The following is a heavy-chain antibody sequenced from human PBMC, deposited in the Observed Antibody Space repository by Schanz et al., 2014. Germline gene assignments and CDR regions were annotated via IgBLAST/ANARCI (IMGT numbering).Heavy chain of an antibody. CDR3: ARGGPAYYFDD. CDR2: ISSGGGST. J-gene: IGHJ4*02. V-gene: IGHV3-23*04. CDR1: GFSFTTYA. Sequence: EVQLVESGGGLVKPGGSLRLSCASSGFSFTTYAMSWVRQAPGKGLEWVSSISSGGGSTYYADSVKGRFTISRDNSKNTVYIQMNSLRAEDTAVYYCARGGPAYYFDDWGQGTLVTVSS.